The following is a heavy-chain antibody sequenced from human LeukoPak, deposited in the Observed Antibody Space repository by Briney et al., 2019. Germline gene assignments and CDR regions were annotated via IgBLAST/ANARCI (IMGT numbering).Heavy chain of an antibody. CDR3: ARLDGYSSSWPYYYYGMDV. J-gene: IGHJ6*02. Sequence: SETLSLTCAVYGGSFSGYYWSWIRQPPGKGLEWIGEINHSGSTNYNPSLKSRVTISVDASKNQFSLKLSSVPAADTAVYYCARLDGYSSSWPYYYYGMDVWGQGTTVTVSS. V-gene: IGHV4-34*01. CDR1: GGSFSGYY. D-gene: IGHD6-13*01. CDR2: INHSGST.